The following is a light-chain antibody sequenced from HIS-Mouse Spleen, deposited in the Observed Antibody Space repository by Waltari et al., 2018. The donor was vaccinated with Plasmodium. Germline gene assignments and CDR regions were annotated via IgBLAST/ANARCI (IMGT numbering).Light chain of an antibody. CDR2: SNN. J-gene: IGLJ1*01. CDR3: AAWDDSLNGYV. V-gene: IGLV1-44*01. CDR1: SSNIGSNT. Sequence: QSVLTQPPSASGTPGQRVTISCSGSSSNIGSNTVHWYQQLPGTAPKLLIDSNNQWPAGVPDRFSGSKSGTSASLASSGLQSEDEADYYCAAWDDSLNGYVFGTGTKVTVL.